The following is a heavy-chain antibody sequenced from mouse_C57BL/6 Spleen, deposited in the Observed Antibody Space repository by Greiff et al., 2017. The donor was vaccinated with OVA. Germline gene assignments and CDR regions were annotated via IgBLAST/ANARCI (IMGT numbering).Heavy chain of an antibody. Sequence: EVQLQESGGDLVKPGGSLKLSCAASGFTFSSYGMSWVRQTPDKRLEWVATISSGGSYTYYPDSVKGRFTISRDNAKNTLYLQMSSLKSEDTAMYYCARSLTGTNLFAYWGQGTLVTVSA. CDR1: GFTFSSYG. V-gene: IGHV5-6*01. CDR3: ARSLTGTNLFAY. CDR2: ISSGGSYT. D-gene: IGHD4-1*01. J-gene: IGHJ3*01.